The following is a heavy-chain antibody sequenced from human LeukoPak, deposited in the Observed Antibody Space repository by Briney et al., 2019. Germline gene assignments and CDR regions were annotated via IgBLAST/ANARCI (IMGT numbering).Heavy chain of an antibody. Sequence: GGSLRLSCAASGFAFSFYAMSWLRQPPGKGLEWVSTINANSGTTSYAASVRGRFTISRDNSKNTLYLQVNSLRVEDTAVYYCARKPPLSYYFDNWGQGTLLTVSS. V-gene: IGHV3-23*01. CDR1: GFAFSFYA. CDR2: INANSGTT. D-gene: IGHD3-16*02. J-gene: IGHJ4*02. CDR3: ARKPPLSYYFDN.